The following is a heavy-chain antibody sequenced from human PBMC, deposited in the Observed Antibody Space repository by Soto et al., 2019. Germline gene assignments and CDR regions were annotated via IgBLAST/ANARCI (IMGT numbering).Heavy chain of an antibody. V-gene: IGHV3-53*01. CDR1: GFTISTNY. CDR2: IYTGGTT. CDR3: ARDTSGWREGGFDY. D-gene: IGHD6-19*01. Sequence: GGSLRLSCAVSGFTISTNYMSWVRQAPGKGLEWVSTIYTGGTTYYADSVKGRFTISRDNSKNTLYLQIDSLTAEDTAVYYCARDTSGWREGGFDYWGQGALVTVSS. J-gene: IGHJ4*02.